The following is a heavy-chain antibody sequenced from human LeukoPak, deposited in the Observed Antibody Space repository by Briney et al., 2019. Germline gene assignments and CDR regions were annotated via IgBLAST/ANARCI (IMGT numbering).Heavy chain of an antibody. CDR1: GFTVSSNY. CDR2: IYSGGST. CDR3: ARGYYDSSGYLAGFDY. J-gene: IGHJ4*02. Sequence: PGGSLRLSCAASGFTVSSNYMSWVRQAPGKGLEGVSVIYSGGSTYYADSVKGRFTISRDNSKNTLYLQMNSLRAEDTAVNYCARGYYDSSGYLAGFDYWGQGTLVTVSS. V-gene: IGHV3-53*01. D-gene: IGHD3-22*01.